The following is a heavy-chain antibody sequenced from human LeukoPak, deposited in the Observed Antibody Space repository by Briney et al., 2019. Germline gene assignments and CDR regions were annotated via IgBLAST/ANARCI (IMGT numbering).Heavy chain of an antibody. Sequence: GGSLRLSCAPSGFTFSTYWMHWVRQAPGKGLVWVSHINSDGSITSYADSVKGRFTISRDNAKNTLYLQMNSLRAEDTAIYYCAKGGYYHGYYYYYMDVWGKGTTVTISS. D-gene: IGHD3-3*01. CDR3: AKGGYYHGYYYYYMDV. J-gene: IGHJ6*03. CDR2: INSDGSIT. CDR1: GFTFSTYW. V-gene: IGHV3-74*01.